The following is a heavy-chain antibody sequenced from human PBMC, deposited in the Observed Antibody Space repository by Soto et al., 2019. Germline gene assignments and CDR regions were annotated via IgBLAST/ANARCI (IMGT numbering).Heavy chain of an antibody. V-gene: IGHV4-59*01. CDR1: GGSISSYY. Sequence: QVQLQESGPGLVKPSETLSLTCTVSGGSISSYYWSWIRQPPGKGLEWIGYIYYSGSTNYNPSLKSRVSISVDTFNNQFSLKPRSVTAADTAVYYCARVTWGAVARPEDFDYWGQGTLVTVSS. CDR2: IYYSGST. CDR3: ARVTWGAVARPEDFDY. J-gene: IGHJ4*02. D-gene: IGHD6-19*01.